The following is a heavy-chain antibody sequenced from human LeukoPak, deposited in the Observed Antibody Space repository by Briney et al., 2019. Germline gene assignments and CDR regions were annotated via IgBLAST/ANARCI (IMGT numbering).Heavy chain of an antibody. CDR1: GYTFTGYY. CDR3: ARGGFVMATISGLVSY. Sequence: GASVKVSCKASGYTFTGYYMHWVRQAPGQGLEWMGWINPNSGGTNYAQKFQGRVTMTRDTSISTAYMELSRLRSDDTAVYYCARGGFVMATISGLVSYWGQGTLVTVSS. CDR2: INPNSGGT. D-gene: IGHD5-24*01. J-gene: IGHJ4*02. V-gene: IGHV1-2*02.